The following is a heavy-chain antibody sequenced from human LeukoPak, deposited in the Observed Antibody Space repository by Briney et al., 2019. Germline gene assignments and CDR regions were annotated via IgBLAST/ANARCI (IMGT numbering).Heavy chain of an antibody. CDR1: GGSISSYY. CDR3: ARSAGYYYDSSGYYFDY. CDR2: IYYSGST. Sequence: SETLSLTCTVSGGSISSYYWSWIRQPPGKGLEWIGYIYYSGSTNYNPSIKSRVTISVDTSKNQFSLKLSSVTAADTAVYYCARSAGYYYDSSGYYFDYWGQGTLVTVSS. J-gene: IGHJ4*02. D-gene: IGHD3-22*01. V-gene: IGHV4-59*01.